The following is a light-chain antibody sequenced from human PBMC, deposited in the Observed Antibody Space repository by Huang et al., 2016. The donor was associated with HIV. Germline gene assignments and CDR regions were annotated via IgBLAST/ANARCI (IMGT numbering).Light chain of an antibody. CDR3: QYGET. V-gene: IGKV1-5*03. CDR2: KIS. J-gene: IGKJ1*01. CDR1: QNISSW. Sequence: DIQMTQSPSTLSAFVGDRLTTTCRASQNISSWLAWYQQKPWKAPRLLIYKISSLESGVPSRFSGSGSGTEFTLTISSLQPDDIGSYYCQYGETFGQGSKVEVK.